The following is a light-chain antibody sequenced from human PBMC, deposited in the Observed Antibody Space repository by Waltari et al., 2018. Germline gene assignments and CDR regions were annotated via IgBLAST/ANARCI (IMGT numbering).Light chain of an antibody. V-gene: IGKV4-1*01. CDR3: QQYYSTPQT. CDR2: WAS. CDR1: QSVLYSSNNKNY. Sequence: DIVMTQSPDSLAVSLGERATINCKSSQSVLYSSNNKNYLAWYQQKPGQPPKRLIYWASTRESGVPDRFSGSGSGTDFTLTISSLQAEDVAVYYCQQYYSTPQTFGQGTKVKSN. J-gene: IGKJ1*01.